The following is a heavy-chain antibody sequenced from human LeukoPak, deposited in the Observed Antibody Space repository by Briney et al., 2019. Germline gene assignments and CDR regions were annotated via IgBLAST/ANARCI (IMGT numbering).Heavy chain of an antibody. Sequence: SETLSLTCIVSGGSISSHYWSWIRQPPGKGLEYIGYIYYSGSTDYNPSLKSRVTISLYTSKNQFSLDLSSVTAADTAVYYCARRSGVLDSRDSRYHFDHWGQGTLVTVSS. CDR2: IYYSGST. V-gene: IGHV4-59*11. CDR1: GGSISSHY. CDR3: ARRSGVLDSRDSRYHFDH. J-gene: IGHJ4*02. D-gene: IGHD3-22*01.